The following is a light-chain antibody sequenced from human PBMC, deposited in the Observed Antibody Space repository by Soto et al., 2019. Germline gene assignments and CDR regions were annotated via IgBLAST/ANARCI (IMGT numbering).Light chain of an antibody. CDR2: GAS. CDR1: QSISSH. J-gene: IGKJ1*01. V-gene: IGKV3-15*01. CDR3: QQSKTWPWT. Sequence: VLTQSPATLSVSPGESATLSCRASQSISSHLAWYPQKPGQAPRLLIYGASTRATGSPARFSGIGSWTEFTRTIRSLQSEAFALYYCQQSKTWPWTFGQRTKVEIK.